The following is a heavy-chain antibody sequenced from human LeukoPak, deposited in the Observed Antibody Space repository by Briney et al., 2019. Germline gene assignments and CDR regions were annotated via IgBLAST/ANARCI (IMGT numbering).Heavy chain of an antibody. CDR1: GYIFTDHF. Sequence: AASVKVSCKASGYIFTDHFFHWVRQAPGQGLEWMGWIRPTDGATKVAQKFQGRVTLTRDTSISTVYMEMSGLRSDDTALYYCARGRYRYSYDYWGQGTLVTVSS. CDR3: ARGRYRYSYDY. V-gene: IGHV1-2*02. J-gene: IGHJ4*02. CDR2: IRPTDGAT. D-gene: IGHD1-26*01.